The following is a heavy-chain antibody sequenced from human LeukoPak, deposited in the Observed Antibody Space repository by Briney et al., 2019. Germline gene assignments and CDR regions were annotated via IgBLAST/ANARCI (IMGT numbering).Heavy chain of an antibody. D-gene: IGHD6-13*01. CDR1: GYTFIGYY. CDR3: ARDVYSSNWFYYYYMDV. J-gene: IGHJ6*03. CDR2: INPNSGGT. Sequence: ASVKVSCKASGYTFIGYYMHWVRQAPGQGLEWMGWINPNSGGTNYAQEFQGRVTMTRDTSISTAYMELSSLRSDDTAVYYCARDVYSSNWFYYYYMDVWGKGTTVTVSS. V-gene: IGHV1-2*02.